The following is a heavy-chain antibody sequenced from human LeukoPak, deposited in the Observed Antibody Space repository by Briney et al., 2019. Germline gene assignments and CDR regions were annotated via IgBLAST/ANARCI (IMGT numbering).Heavy chain of an antibody. CDR1: GYSFTSYW. CDR2: IYPGDSAT. V-gene: IGHV5-51*01. J-gene: IGHJ3*02. D-gene: IGHD1-26*01. Sequence: GESLKISGKGSGYSFTSYWIGWVRQMPGKGLEWMGNIYPGDSATRYSPSFQGQVTISADKSISTAYLQWSSLKASDTAMYYCASIVGATRSSNAFDIWGQGTMVTVSS. CDR3: ASIVGATRSSNAFDI.